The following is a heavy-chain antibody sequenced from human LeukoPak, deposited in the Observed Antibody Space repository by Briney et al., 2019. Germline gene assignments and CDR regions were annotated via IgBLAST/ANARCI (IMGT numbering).Heavy chain of an antibody. CDR3: ARIYNSYDSSGYFDS. CDR2: IYSGGNT. Sequence: QPGGSLRLSCAVSGFTVSRSYMTWVRQAPGKGLECVSVIYSGGNTYYGDSVKGRFTISRDNSKNILYLQMNSLRAEDTAVYYCARIYNSYDSSGYFDSWGQGTQVTVSS. V-gene: IGHV3-53*01. CDR1: GFTVSRSY. J-gene: IGHJ4*02. D-gene: IGHD3-22*01.